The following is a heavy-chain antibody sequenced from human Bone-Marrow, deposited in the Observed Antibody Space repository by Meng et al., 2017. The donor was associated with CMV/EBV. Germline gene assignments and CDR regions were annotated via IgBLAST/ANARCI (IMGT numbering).Heavy chain of an antibody. CDR2: INPNSGGT. J-gene: IGHJ4*02. CDR1: GYTFTGYY. Sequence: ASVKVSCKASGYTFTGYYMHWVRQAPGQGLEWMGWINPNSGGTNYAQKFQGRVTMTRNTSISTAYMELSSLRSEDTAVYYCARGKGIGWIQLPSDYFDYWGQGTLVTVSS. D-gene: IGHD5-18*01. V-gene: IGHV1-2*02. CDR3: ARGKGIGWIQLPSDYFDY.